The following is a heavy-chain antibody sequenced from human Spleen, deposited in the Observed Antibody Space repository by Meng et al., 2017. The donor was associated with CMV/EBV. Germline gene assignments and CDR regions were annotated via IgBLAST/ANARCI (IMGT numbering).Heavy chain of an antibody. Sequence: QVQLVPSGAEVEKPGSSVKVSCKASGGTFSSYAISWVRQAPGQGLEWMGGIIPIFGTANYAQKFQGRVTITADESTSTAYMELSSLRSEDTAVYYCASSCGGDCYSSDYFDYWGQGTLVTVSS. D-gene: IGHD2-21*02. CDR1: GGTFSSYA. V-gene: IGHV1-69*12. CDR3: ASSCGGDCYSSDYFDY. J-gene: IGHJ4*02. CDR2: IIPIFGTA.